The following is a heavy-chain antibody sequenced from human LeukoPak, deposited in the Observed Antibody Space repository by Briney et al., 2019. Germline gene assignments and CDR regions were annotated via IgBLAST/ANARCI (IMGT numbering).Heavy chain of an antibody. D-gene: IGHD2/OR15-2a*01. CDR2: ISSSGEST. CDR1: GFSFSSYA. J-gene: IGHJ4*02. Sequence: QTGGSLRLSCAASGFSFSSYAMIWVRQAPGKGLEWVSVISSSGESTYYADSLKGRFTISRDNSKNTLSLQMNSLRAEDTAIYYCAKGGAVVLSPFDYSGQGTLVTVSS. V-gene: IGHV3-23*01. CDR3: AKGGAVVLSPFDY.